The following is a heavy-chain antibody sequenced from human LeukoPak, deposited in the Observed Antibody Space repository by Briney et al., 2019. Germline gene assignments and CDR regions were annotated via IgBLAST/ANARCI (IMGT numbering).Heavy chain of an antibody. Sequence: GGSLRLSCAASGFTFSNYWMHWVRQAPGKGLVWVSRIKSAGSRTDYADSVKARFTISRDNAKNTLYLQMNSLRAEDTAVYYCARELPFDYWGQGTPVTVSS. CDR3: ARELPFDY. D-gene: IGHD2-15*01. CDR1: GFTFSNYW. CDR2: IKSAGSRT. V-gene: IGHV3-74*01. J-gene: IGHJ4*02.